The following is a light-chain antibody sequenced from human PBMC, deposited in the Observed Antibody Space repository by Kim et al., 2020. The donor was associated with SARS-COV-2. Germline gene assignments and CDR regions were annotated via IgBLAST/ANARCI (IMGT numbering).Light chain of an antibody. Sequence: SITISCTGTSSDVGGYNYVSWYQQHPGKAPKLMIYDVSKRPSGVSNRFSGSKSGNTASLTISGLQAEDEADYYCSSYTSSSTLSTVFGTGTKVTVL. CDR1: SSDVGGYNY. CDR2: DVS. CDR3: SSYTSSSTLSTV. V-gene: IGLV2-14*04. J-gene: IGLJ1*01.